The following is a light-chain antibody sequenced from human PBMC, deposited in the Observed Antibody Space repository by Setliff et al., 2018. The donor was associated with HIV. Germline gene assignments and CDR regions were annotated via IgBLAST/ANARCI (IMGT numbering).Light chain of an antibody. Sequence: QSALAQPASVSGSPGQSITISCTGTSSDVGGYNYVSWYRQHPGKAPKLMIYDVNNRPSGVSNRFSGSKSGNTASLTISGLQAEDEADYYCSSYTSSSTSYVFGTGTKVTVL. CDR2: DVN. V-gene: IGLV2-14*01. CDR1: SSDVGGYNY. CDR3: SSYTSSSTSYV. J-gene: IGLJ1*01.